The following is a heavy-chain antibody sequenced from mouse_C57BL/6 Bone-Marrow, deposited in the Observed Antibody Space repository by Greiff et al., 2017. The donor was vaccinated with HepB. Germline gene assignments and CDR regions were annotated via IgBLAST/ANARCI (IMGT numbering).Heavy chain of an antibody. D-gene: IGHD6-1*01. J-gene: IGHJ4*01. CDR3: ASAAHYYAMDY. CDR2: IDPSDSYT. Sequence: QVQLQQPGAELVRPGTSVKLSCKASGYTFTSYWMHWVKQRPGQGLEWIGVIDPSDSYTNYNQKFKGKATLTVDTSSSTAYMQLRSLTSEDSAVYYCASAAHYYAMDYWGQGTSVTVSS. CDR1: GYTFTSYW. V-gene: IGHV1-59*01.